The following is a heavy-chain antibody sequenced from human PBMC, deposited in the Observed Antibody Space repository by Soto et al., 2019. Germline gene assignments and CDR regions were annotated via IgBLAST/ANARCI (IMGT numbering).Heavy chain of an antibody. CDR2: ISAYNGNT. Sequence: QVQLVQSGGEVKKPGASVKVSCKTSGYSFTTYGISWVRQAPEQGLEWMGWISAYNGNTNYAQKLQGRVTMTTDTSTSTAYMELRSLRSDDTAVYYCAREGPAPYYYGMDVWGQGSTVTVSS. J-gene: IGHJ6*02. CDR1: GYSFTTYG. CDR3: AREGPAPYYYGMDV. V-gene: IGHV1-18*01.